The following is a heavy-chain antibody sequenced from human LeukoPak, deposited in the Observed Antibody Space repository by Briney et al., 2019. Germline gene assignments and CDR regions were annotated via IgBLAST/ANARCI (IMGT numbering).Heavy chain of an antibody. V-gene: IGHV1-8*01. J-gene: IGHJ6*02. CDR2: MNPNSGNT. Sequence: ASVKVSCKTSGYTFTNYGINWVRQATGQRLEWVGWMNPNSGNTGYAQKFQGRVTMTRNTSISTAYMELSSLRSEDTAVYYCASGSAGTGDGMDVWGQGTTVTVSS. CDR1: GYTFTNYG. D-gene: IGHD6-19*01. CDR3: ASGSAGTGDGMDV.